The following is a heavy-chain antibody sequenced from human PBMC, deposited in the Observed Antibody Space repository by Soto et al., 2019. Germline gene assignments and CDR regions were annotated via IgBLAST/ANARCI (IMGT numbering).Heavy chain of an antibody. CDR3: VRLIGNSWLDT. Sequence: SETLSLICTVSGDSVSSGTYFWSWIRQPPGKGLEWIGYVYYSGSTNYNPTLKSRLTMSVDTSKNQFSLKLSSVTAADTAVYYCVRLIGNSWLDTWGQGTLVTVSS. CDR2: VYYSGST. J-gene: IGHJ5*02. CDR1: GDSVSSGTYF. D-gene: IGHD2-8*01. V-gene: IGHV4-61*01.